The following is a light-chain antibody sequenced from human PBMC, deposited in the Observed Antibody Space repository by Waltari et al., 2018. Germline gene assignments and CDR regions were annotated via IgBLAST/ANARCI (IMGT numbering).Light chain of an antibody. CDR3: CSYTRSITYV. J-gene: IGLJ1*01. CDR1: SSDVGGYNY. Sequence: QSALTQPASVSGSPGQSITISCTGTSSDVGGYNYVSWYQQHPGRAPRLMIYDVSVRPSGVSNRFSGSKSGNTASLTISGLQAEDEADYYCCSYTRSITYVFGTGTKVAV. V-gene: IGLV2-14*03. CDR2: DVS.